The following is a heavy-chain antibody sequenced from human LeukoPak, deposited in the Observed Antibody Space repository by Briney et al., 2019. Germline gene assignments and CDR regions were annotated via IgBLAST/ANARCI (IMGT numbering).Heavy chain of an antibody. V-gene: IGHV4-34*01. J-gene: IGHJ4*02. CDR1: GGSFSGYYWY. CDR2: INHSGST. CDR3: ARVGHIAAAGTYDY. Sequence: PSETLSLTCAVYGGSFSGYYWYWSWIRQPPGKGLEWNGEINHSGSTNYNPSLKSRVTISVDTSKNQFSLKVTSVTAADTAVYYCARVGHIAAAGTYDYWGQGTLVTVSS. D-gene: IGHD6-13*01.